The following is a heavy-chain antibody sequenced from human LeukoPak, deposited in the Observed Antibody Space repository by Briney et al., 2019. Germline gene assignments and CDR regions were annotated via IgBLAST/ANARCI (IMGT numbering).Heavy chain of an antibody. D-gene: IGHD3-3*01. Sequence: PGGSLRLSCAASGFIFGTYAMSWVRQAPGKGLEWVSGIPAGGDTTYYADSVKGRFTISRYNSENTLYLQMSTLRAEDTAVYYCAKDSQYYDFWSRYNYYYYYYMDVWGKGTTVTVS. CDR1: GFIFGTYA. CDR2: IPAGGDTT. J-gene: IGHJ6*03. V-gene: IGHV3-23*01. CDR3: AKDSQYYDFWSRYNYYYYYYMDV.